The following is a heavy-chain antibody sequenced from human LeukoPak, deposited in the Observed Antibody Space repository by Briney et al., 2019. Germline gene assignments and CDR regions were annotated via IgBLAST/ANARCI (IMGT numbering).Heavy chain of an antibody. V-gene: IGHV1-69*04. CDR3: ARADSSGYSLDENFDY. Sequence: SVKVSCKASGGTLSSYALNWVRQAPGQGLEWIGRIIPIFAIVNYAQNFQGRVTITADKSTNTAYMELSSLRFEDTAFYYCARADSSGYSLDENFDYWGQGTLVIVTA. CDR1: GGTLSSYA. CDR2: IIPIFAIV. D-gene: IGHD3-22*01. J-gene: IGHJ4*02.